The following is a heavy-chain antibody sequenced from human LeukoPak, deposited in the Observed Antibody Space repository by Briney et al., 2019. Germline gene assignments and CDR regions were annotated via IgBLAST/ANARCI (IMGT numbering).Heavy chain of an antibody. CDR3: ASLGTLRY. CDR1: GGSFSSSTYY. CDR2: ISYSGTN. Sequence: PSETLSLTCTVSGGSFSSSTYYWGWIRQPPGKGLEWIGSISYSGTNYNNPSLKGRVSISIDTSKNQFSVKLTSVSAADTAMYYCASLGTLRYWGQGTLVTVSS. V-gene: IGHV4-39*01. J-gene: IGHJ4*02. D-gene: IGHD7-27*01.